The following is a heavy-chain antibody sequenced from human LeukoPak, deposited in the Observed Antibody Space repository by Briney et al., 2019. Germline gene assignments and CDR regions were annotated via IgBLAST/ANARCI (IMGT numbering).Heavy chain of an antibody. Sequence: GGSLRLSCAASGFTFSSYAMSWVRQAPGKGLEWVSAISGSGGSTYYADSVKGRLTISRDNSKNTLYLQMNSLRAEDTAVYYCAKITMVRGVKGDWFDPWGQGTLVTVSS. CDR2: ISGSGGST. CDR1: GFTFSSYA. J-gene: IGHJ5*02. CDR3: AKITMVRGVKGDWFDP. V-gene: IGHV3-23*01. D-gene: IGHD3-10*01.